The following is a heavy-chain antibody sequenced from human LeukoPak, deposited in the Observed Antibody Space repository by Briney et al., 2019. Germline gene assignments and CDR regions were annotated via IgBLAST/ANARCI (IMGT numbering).Heavy chain of an antibody. Sequence: SETLSLTCTVSGGSISSYYWSWIRQPAGKGLEWIGRIYTSGSTNYNPSLKSRVTMSVDTSKNQFSLKLSSVTAADTAVYFCARLRLSGGSFSVGWFDPWGQGIQVTVSS. V-gene: IGHV4-4*07. CDR1: GGSISSYY. CDR2: IYTSGST. CDR3: ARLRLSGGSFSVGWFDP. J-gene: IGHJ5*02. D-gene: IGHD1-26*01.